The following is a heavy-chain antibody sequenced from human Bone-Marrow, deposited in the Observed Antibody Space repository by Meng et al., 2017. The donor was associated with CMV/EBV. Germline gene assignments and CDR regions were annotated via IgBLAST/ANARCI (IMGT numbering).Heavy chain of an antibody. CDR3: ARGDAISGSDYYGLDV. V-gene: IGHV4-34*01. CDR2: INHSGST. CDR1: GGSFSGYY. J-gene: IGHJ6*02. Sequence: SETLSLTCAVYGGSFSGYYWSWIRQPPGKGLEWIGEINHSGSTNYNPSLKSRVTISVDTSKNQFSLKLSSVTAADTAVYYCARGDAISGSDYYGLDVWGQGTTVTVSS. D-gene: IGHD1-26*01.